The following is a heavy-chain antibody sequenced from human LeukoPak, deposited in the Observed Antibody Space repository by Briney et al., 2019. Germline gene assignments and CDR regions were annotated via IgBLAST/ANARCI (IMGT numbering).Heavy chain of an antibody. CDR1: GYTFTGYY. D-gene: IGHD5-12*01. V-gene: IGHV1-2*02. CDR2: INPNSGGT. J-gene: IGHJ4*02. Sequence: ASVKVSCKASGYTFTGYYMHWVRQAPRQGLEWMGWINPNSGGTNYAQKFQGRVTMTRDTSISTAYMELSRLRSDDTAVYYCASLSGYDPYYFDYWGQGTLVTVSS. CDR3: ASLSGYDPYYFDY.